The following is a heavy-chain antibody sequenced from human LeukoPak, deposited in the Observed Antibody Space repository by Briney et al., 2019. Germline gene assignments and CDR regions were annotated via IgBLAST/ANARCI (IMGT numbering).Heavy chain of an antibody. CDR2: INHSGST. CDR1: GGSFSGYY. CDR3: SLDARGGYYVDY. D-gene: IGHD3-22*01. V-gene: IGHV4-34*01. J-gene: IGHJ4*02. Sequence: SETLSLTCAVYGGSFSGYYWSWIRQPPGKGLEWIGEINHSGSTNYNPSLTSRVTISVDTSKNQFSLKLSSVTAADTAVYYCSLDARGGYYVDYWGQGTLVTVSS.